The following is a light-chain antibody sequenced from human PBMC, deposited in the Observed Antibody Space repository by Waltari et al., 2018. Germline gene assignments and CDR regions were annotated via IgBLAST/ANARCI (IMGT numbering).Light chain of an antibody. CDR2: DAS. CDR3: QQRSTWPLT. Sequence: EIVLTQSPATLSLSPGERATLSCWASQNIGRHLAWYQQRHGQAPSLVLYDASNRATGIPARFSGSGSGTDFTLTVSSLEPEDFAVYYCQQRSTWPLTFGGGTKVDIK. CDR1: QNIGRH. V-gene: IGKV3-11*01. J-gene: IGKJ4*01.